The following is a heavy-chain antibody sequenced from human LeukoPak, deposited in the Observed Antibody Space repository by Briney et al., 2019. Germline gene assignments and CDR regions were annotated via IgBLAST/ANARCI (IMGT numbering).Heavy chain of an antibody. CDR1: GFTFDDYA. CDR3: AKVGSLLGTTVTTVAFDI. CDR2: ISWNSGSI. J-gene: IGHJ3*02. Sequence: PGRSLRLSCAASGFTFDDYAMHWVRQAPGKGLEWVSGISWNSGSIVYSDSVKGRFTISRDNAKNSLYLHMNSLRAEDTALYYCAKVGSLLGTTVTTVAFDIWGQGTMVTVSS. D-gene: IGHD4-17*01. V-gene: IGHV3-9*01.